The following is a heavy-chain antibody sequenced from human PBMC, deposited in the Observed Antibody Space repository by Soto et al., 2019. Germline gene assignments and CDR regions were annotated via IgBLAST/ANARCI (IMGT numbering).Heavy chain of an antibody. CDR3: TRYRGDSGFDS. V-gene: IGHV3-7*01. Sequence: GGSLRLCCAASGFTFSSSWMNWVRKAPGKGLERVAGINEDGSAGYCVDFVKGRFTISRDIVENSLYLQMDSLRGEDTAAYFWTRYRGDSGFDSWGLGTLVTVAS. J-gene: IGHJ4*02. CDR1: GFTFSSSW. CDR2: INEDGSAG. D-gene: IGHD5-18*01.